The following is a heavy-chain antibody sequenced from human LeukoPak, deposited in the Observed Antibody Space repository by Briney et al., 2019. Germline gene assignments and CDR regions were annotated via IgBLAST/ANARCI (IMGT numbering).Heavy chain of an antibody. V-gene: IGHV4-39*07. CDR2: IYYSGST. CDR1: GGSINSSSYY. Sequence: SETLPLTCTVSGGSINSSSYYWGWIRQPPGKGLEWIGSIYYSGSTYYNPSLKSRVTISVDTSKNQFSLKLSSVTAADTAVYYCARAYETLIGDYMDVRGKGTTVTVSS. J-gene: IGHJ6*03. D-gene: IGHD2/OR15-2a*01. CDR3: ARAYETLIGDYMDV.